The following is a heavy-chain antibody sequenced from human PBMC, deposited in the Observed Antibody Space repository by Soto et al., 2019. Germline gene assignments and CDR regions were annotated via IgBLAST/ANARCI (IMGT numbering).Heavy chain of an antibody. CDR1: GGTFSSYT. CDR2: IIPILGIA. V-gene: IGHV1-69*04. CDR3: ARDLRYYYDSSGYSYYFDY. Sequence: ASVKVSCKACGGTFSSYTISWVRQAPGQGLEWMGRIIPILGIANYAQKFQGRVTITADKSTSTAYMELSSLRSEDTAVYYCARDLRYYYDSSGYSYYFDYWGQGTLVTVSS. J-gene: IGHJ4*02. D-gene: IGHD3-22*01.